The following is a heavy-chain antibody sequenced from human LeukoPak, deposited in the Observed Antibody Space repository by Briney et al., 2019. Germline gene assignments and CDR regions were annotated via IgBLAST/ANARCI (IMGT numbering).Heavy chain of an antibody. CDR3: ARSPPVYYDILTGYYFDY. CDR1: GGTFSSYA. J-gene: IGHJ4*02. Sequence: SVKVSCKASGGTFSSYAISWVRQAPGQGLEWMGGIIPIFGTANYAQKFQGGVTITTGESTSTAYMELSSLRSEDTAVYYCARSPPVYYDILTGYYFDYWGQGTLVTVSS. D-gene: IGHD3-9*01. CDR2: IIPIFGTA. V-gene: IGHV1-69*05.